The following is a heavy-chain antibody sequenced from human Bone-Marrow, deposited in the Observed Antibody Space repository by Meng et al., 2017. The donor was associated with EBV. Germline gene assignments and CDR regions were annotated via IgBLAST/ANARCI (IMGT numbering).Heavy chain of an antibody. Sequence: EVQLLESGGGLVQPXGSLRLSCTASGFTFSDYAMNWVRQAPGKGLEWVSGISGSGGSTYYADSVKGRFTISRDNSKDTLFLQMSSLRAEDTAVYYCAKDRGRYTYGPDYWGQGTLVNVSS. CDR2: ISGSGGST. V-gene: IGHV3-23*01. CDR1: GFTFSDYA. CDR3: AKDRGRYTYGPDY. J-gene: IGHJ4*02. D-gene: IGHD5-18*01.